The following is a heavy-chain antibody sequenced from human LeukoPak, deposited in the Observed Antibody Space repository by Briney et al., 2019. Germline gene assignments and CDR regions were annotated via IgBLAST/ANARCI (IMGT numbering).Heavy chain of an antibody. Sequence: ASVKVSCKASGYTFTSYYMHWVRQAPGQGLEWMGIINPSGGSTSYAQKFQGRVTMTREASTGTVYMELSSLRSEDTAVYYCARASMSHAFDIWGQGTMVTVSS. CDR1: GYTFTSYY. CDR2: INPSGGST. J-gene: IGHJ3*02. V-gene: IGHV1-46*01. CDR3: ARASMSHAFDI.